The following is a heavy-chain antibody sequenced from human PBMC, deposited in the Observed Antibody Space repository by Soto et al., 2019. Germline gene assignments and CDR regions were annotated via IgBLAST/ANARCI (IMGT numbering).Heavy chain of an antibody. Sequence: QVQLQESGPGLVKPSETLSLTCTVSGGSISSYYWSWIRQPAGKGLEWIGRIYTSGSTNYNPSLKSRVTMSVDTSKNHFSLKLSSVTAADTAVYYCARGAKTRRGIAAACTRGDAFDIWGQGTMVTVSS. CDR1: GGSISSYY. V-gene: IGHV4-4*07. CDR2: IYTSGST. D-gene: IGHD6-13*01. CDR3: ARGAKTRRGIAAACTRGDAFDI. J-gene: IGHJ3*02.